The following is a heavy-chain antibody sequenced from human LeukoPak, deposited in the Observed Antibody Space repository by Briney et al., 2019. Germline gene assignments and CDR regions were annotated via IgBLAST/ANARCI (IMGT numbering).Heavy chain of an antibody. V-gene: IGHV4-59*12. CDR3: ARSSGSNSDY. CDR1: RGSISGYS. Sequence: PSETLSLTCTVSRGSISGYSWSWIRQSPGGGLEWIGYIYYSGDTAYNPSLRSRVTLSVDTSKNQFSLKLSSVTAADAAVYYCARSSGSNSDYWGQGTLVTVSS. CDR2: IYYSGDT. D-gene: IGHD1-26*01. J-gene: IGHJ4*02.